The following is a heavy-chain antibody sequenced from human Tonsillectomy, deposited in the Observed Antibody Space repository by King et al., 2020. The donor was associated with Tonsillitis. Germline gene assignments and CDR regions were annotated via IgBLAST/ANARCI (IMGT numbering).Heavy chain of an antibody. V-gene: IGHV4-39*01. D-gene: IGHD3-22*01. CDR3: AGLYYYDSRGGYGYYFDY. J-gene: IGHJ4*02. CDR1: GGSISSSSYY. CDR2: IYYRGST. Sequence: LQLQESGPGLVKPSETLSLTCTVSGGSISSSSYYWGWIRQPPGKGLEWIGNIYYRGSTYYNPSLKSRVTISVDTSMNPFSLRLSSVTAADTAVYYCAGLYYYDSRGGYGYYFDYWGQGTLVTVSS.